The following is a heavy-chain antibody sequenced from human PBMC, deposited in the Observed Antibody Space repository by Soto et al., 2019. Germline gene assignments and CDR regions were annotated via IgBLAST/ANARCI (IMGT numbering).Heavy chain of an antibody. CDR1: GFTFSSYA. D-gene: IGHD3-9*01. Sequence: GESLKISCAASGFTFSSYAMSWVRQAPGKGLEWVSAISGSGGSTYYADSVKGRFTISRDNSKNTLYLQMNSLRAEDTAVYYCAKVRYFDWLYFDYWGQGTLVTVSS. J-gene: IGHJ4*02. CDR3: AKVRYFDWLYFDY. V-gene: IGHV3-23*01. CDR2: ISGSGGST.